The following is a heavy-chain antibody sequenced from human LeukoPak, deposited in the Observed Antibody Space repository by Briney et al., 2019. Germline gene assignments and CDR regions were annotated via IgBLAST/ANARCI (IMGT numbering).Heavy chain of an antibody. V-gene: IGHV3-30*03. Sequence: GGSLRLSCEASEFTFSNYAMHWVRRAPGKGLEWVALISYDGSTKHYADSVKGRFTISRDNAKDSLYLQMNSLRAEDSAMYYCARLGNYYYFMDVWGKGTTVTVSS. CDR3: ARLGNYYYFMDV. CDR2: ISYDGSTK. J-gene: IGHJ6*03. CDR1: EFTFSNYA. D-gene: IGHD1-1*01.